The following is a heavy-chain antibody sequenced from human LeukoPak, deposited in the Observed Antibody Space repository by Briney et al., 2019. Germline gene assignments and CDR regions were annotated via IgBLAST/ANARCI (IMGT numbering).Heavy chain of an antibody. D-gene: IGHD3-10*01. CDR3: ARDSPRYGSGSDYGMDV. J-gene: IGHJ6*02. CDR1: GFTFSSYG. Sequence: GGSLRLSCAASGFTFSSYGMHWVRQAPGKGLEWVSVIYSGGSTYYADSVKGRFTISRDNSKNTLYLQMNSLRAEDTAVYYCARDSPRYGSGSDYGMDVWGQGTTVTVSS. V-gene: IGHV3-66*01. CDR2: IYSGGST.